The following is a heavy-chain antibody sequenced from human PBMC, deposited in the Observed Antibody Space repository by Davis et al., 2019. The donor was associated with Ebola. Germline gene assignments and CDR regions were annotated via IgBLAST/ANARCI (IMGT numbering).Heavy chain of an antibody. Sequence: ASVKVSCKVSGYTLTDLSMHWVRQAPGKGLEWMGGFDPEDGETIYAQKFQGRVTITADISTSTAYMELSSLRSEDTAVYYCGGGLGAAAGNDYWGQGTLVTVSS. CDR3: GGGLGAAAGNDY. D-gene: IGHD6-13*01. CDR2: FDPEDGET. J-gene: IGHJ4*02. CDR1: GYTLTDLS. V-gene: IGHV1-24*01.